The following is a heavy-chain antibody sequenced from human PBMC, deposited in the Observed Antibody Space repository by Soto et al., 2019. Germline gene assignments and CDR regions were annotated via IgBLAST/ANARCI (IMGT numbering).Heavy chain of an antibody. CDR2: IKQDGSEK. Sequence: GGSLRLSCAASGFTFSSYWMSWVRQAPGKGLEWVANIKQDGSEKYYVDSVKGRFTISRDNAKNSLYLQMNSLRAEDTAVYYCARGIAVAGIVVYFDYWGQRTLVTVSS. CDR3: ARGIAVAGIVVYFDY. J-gene: IGHJ4*02. CDR1: GFTFSSYW. V-gene: IGHV3-7*05. D-gene: IGHD6-19*01.